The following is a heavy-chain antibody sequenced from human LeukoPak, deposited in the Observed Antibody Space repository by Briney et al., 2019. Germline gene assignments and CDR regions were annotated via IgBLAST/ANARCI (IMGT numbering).Heavy chain of an antibody. CDR3: ARGGVYNWNDACMDV. CDR2: ISGSGGST. Sequence: GGSLRLSCAASGFTFSSYAMSWVRQAPGKGLEWVSAISGSGGSTYYADSVKGRFTISRDNAKNSLYLQMNSLRAEDTAVYYCARGGVYNWNDACMDVWGKGTTVTVSS. CDR1: GFTFSSYA. J-gene: IGHJ6*03. D-gene: IGHD1-1*01. V-gene: IGHV3-23*01.